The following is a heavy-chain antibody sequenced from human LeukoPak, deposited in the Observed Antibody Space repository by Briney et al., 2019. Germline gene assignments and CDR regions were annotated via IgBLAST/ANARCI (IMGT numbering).Heavy chain of an antibody. Sequence: ASVKVPCKASGYTFTSYYMHWVRQAPGQGLEWMGIINPSGGSTSYAQKFQGRVTMTRDTSTSTVYMELSSLRSEDTAVYYCARGARFLEWLSPFDPWGQGTLVTVSS. CDR2: INPSGGST. CDR3: ARGARFLEWLSPFDP. V-gene: IGHV1-46*01. D-gene: IGHD3-3*01. J-gene: IGHJ5*02. CDR1: GYTFTSYY.